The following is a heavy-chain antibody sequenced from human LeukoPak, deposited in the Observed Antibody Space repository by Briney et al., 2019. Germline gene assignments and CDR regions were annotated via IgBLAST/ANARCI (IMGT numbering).Heavy chain of an antibody. CDR2: ITNGGDYI. Sequence: GGSLSLSCAASGFTFSTFNMNWVRQAPGKGLEWVSSITNGGDYIYYADSVKGRFTTSRDNAKNSLYLQMNSLTVEDTAVYYCATSHDSAGNDWGQETLVTVSS. V-gene: IGHV3-21*06. CDR3: ATSHDSAGND. D-gene: IGHD2-15*01. CDR1: GFTFSTFN. J-gene: IGHJ4*02.